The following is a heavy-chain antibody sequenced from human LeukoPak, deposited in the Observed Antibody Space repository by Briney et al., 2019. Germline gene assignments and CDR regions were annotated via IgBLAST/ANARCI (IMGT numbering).Heavy chain of an antibody. CDR2: IYYSGST. J-gene: IGHJ4*02. Sequence: TSETLSLTCTVSGGSISSYYWSWIRQPPGKGLEWIGYIYYSGSTNYNPSLKSRVTISVDTSKNQFSLKLSSVTAADTAVYYCARDPGQQLPFGNFDYWGQGTLVTVSS. V-gene: IGHV4-59*01. CDR1: GGSISSYY. D-gene: IGHD6-13*01. CDR3: ARDPGQQLPFGNFDY.